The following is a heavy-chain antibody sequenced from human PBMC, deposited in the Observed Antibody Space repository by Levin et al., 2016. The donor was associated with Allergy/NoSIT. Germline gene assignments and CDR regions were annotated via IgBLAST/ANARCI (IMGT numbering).Heavy chain of an antibody. V-gene: IGHV1-69*17. J-gene: IGHJ4*02. CDR3: ARDKSSGRHDY. Sequence: WVRQAPGQGLEWMGGIIPIFGIANYAQKFQGRVTITADKSTSTAYMELSSLRSEDTAVYYCARDKSSGRHDYWGQGTLVTVSS. D-gene: IGHD6-19*01. CDR2: IIPIFGIA.